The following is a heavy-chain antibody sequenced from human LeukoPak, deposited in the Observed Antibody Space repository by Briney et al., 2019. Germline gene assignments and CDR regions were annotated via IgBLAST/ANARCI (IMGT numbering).Heavy chain of an antibody. J-gene: IGHJ4*02. D-gene: IGHD1-26*01. V-gene: IGHV3-23*01. CDR1: GFTFSSYA. Sequence: GGSLRLSCAASGFTFSSYAMSWVRQAPGKGLDWVSAISASGGSTYYADSVKGRFTISRDNSKNTLCLQMNSLRAEDTAVYYCAKGQKWELPLDYWGQGTLVTVSS. CDR3: AKGQKWELPLDY. CDR2: ISASGGST.